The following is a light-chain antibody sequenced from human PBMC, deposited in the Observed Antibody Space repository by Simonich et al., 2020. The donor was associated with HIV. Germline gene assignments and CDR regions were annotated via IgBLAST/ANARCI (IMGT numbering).Light chain of an antibody. J-gene: IGKJ4*01. Sequence: EIVLTQSPATLSLSPGERATLTCRASQSVSSYLAWYHQKPGQAHRLLIYDASNRATGIPARCSGSGSGTDFTLTISSLEPEDFAVYYCQQRSNWPLTFGGGTKVEIK. CDR3: QQRSNWPLT. CDR1: QSVSSY. V-gene: IGKV3-11*01. CDR2: DAS.